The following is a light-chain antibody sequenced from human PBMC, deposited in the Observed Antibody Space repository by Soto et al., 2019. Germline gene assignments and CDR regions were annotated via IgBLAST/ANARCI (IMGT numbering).Light chain of an antibody. Sequence: DIQMTQSPSTLSASVGDRVSITCRASQSISSSLAWYQQKPGKAPKLLIYLASSLESGVPSRFSGSGSGTEFTLTISSLQPDDFATYYCQQSYSTPPTFGQGTKVDIK. V-gene: IGKV1-5*03. CDR1: QSISSS. J-gene: IGKJ1*01. CDR2: LAS. CDR3: QQSYSTPPT.